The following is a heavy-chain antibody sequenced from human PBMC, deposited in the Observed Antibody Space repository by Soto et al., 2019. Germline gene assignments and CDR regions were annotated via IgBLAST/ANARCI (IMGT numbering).Heavy chain of an antibody. CDR2: IGGSGDST. CDR1: GFTFSDYA. Sequence: GGSLRLSCAASGFTFSDYAMSWVRQAPGKGLEWVSGIGGSGDSTYYADSVTGRFTISRDRSKNILYLQMNSLRAEDTALYYCVRDKVGVDVYYFDYWGLGTLVTVPQ. J-gene: IGHJ4*02. CDR3: VRDKVGVDVYYFDY. D-gene: IGHD5-12*01. V-gene: IGHV3-23*01.